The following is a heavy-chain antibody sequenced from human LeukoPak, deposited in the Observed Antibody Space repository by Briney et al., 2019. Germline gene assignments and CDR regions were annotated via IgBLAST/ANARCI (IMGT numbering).Heavy chain of an antibody. CDR3: ARGARWAYYFDY. CDR2: ISTRDNTI. Sequence: GGSLRLSCAASGFTFSDYYMSWIRQAPGKGLEWISYISTRDNTIQYADSAKGRFTISRDNANNSLYLQLNSLRAEDSAIYYCARGARWAYYFDYWGQGSLVTVSS. D-gene: IGHD4-23*01. V-gene: IGHV3-11*01. CDR1: GFTFSDYY. J-gene: IGHJ4*02.